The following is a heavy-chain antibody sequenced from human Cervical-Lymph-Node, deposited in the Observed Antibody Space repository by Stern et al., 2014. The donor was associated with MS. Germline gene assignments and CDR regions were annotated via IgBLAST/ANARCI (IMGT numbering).Heavy chain of an antibody. V-gene: IGHV4-30-4*01. CDR3: AGAIGKYELLESFDM. CDR1: GASVGGGDWY. J-gene: IGHJ3*02. CDR2: IYYSGTT. D-gene: IGHD1-1*01. Sequence: VQLVQSGPGLVKPSQTLSLACAVSGASVGGGDWYWSWIRQPPGKGLEWLGHIYYSGTTYYKPSLKSRLIISLETSKNQFSLNLTSVTAADTAVYYCAGAIGKYELLESFDMWGQGTMVTVSS.